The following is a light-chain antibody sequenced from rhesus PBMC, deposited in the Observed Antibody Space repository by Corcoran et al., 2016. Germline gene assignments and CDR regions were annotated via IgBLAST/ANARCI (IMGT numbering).Light chain of an antibody. CDR1: SSDIGSYND. CDR3: CFYRSGSTFI. V-gene: IGLV2S9*01. CDR2: DVS. J-gene: IGLJ1*01. Sequence: QSTLTQPPSASTSLGQSVTISCTATSSDIGSYNDVSWYQQHPGSAPRLQIYDVSKRPSGVSDRCPGSKSGNTASLTISGLQAEDEADYYGCFYRSGSTFIFGARTRLTVL.